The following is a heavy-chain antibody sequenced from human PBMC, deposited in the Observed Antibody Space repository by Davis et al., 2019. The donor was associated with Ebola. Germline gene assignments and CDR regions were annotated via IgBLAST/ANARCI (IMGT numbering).Heavy chain of an antibody. V-gene: IGHV3-7*03. J-gene: IGHJ6*02. CDR2: IKQDGSEK. CDR1: GFTFSSYW. Sequence: GESLKISCAASGFTFSSYWMSWVRQAPGKGLEWVANIKQDGSEKYYVDSVKGRFTISRDNAKNSLYLQMNSLRAEDTAVYYCARVLVDTAMVYYYYGMDVWGQGTTVTVSS. D-gene: IGHD5-18*01. CDR3: ARVLVDTAMVYYYYGMDV.